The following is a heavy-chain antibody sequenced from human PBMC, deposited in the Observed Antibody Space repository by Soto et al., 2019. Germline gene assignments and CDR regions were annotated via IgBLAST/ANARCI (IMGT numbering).Heavy chain of an antibody. CDR1: GFTFSSYW. J-gene: IGHJ4*02. D-gene: IGHD3-10*01. CDR3: AGAVWFGELPALIDY. Sequence: EVQLVESGGGLVQPGGSLRLSCAASGFTFSSYWMRWVRQAPGKGLEWVANIKEDGSEKYYVDSVKGRFTISRDNAKNSLYLQMNSLRAEDTAVYYCAGAVWFGELPALIDYWGQGTLVTVSS. V-gene: IGHV3-7*01. CDR2: IKEDGSEK.